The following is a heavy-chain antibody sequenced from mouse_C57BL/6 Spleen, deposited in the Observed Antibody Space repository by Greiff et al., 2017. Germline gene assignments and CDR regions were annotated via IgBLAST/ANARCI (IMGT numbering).Heavy chain of an antibody. CDR2: IDPETGGT. CDR1: GYTFTDYE. Sequence: QVQLQQSGAELVRPGASVTLSCKASGYTFTDYEMHWVKQTPVHGLEWIGAIDPETGGTAYNQKFKGKAILTADKSSSTAYMELRSLTSEDSAVYYCTRAGEGYSNYYFDYWGQGTTLTVSS. D-gene: IGHD2-5*01. CDR3: TRAGEGYSNYYFDY. V-gene: IGHV1-15*01. J-gene: IGHJ2*01.